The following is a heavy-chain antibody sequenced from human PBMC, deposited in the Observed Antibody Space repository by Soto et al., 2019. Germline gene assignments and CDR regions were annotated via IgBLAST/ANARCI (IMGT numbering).Heavy chain of an antibody. V-gene: IGHV3-53*01. J-gene: IGHJ2*01. CDR2: ISSDGII. CDR1: GFSVSNNY. Sequence: EVQLVESGGGLIQPGGSLRLSCAASGFSVSNNYMSWVRQAPGKGLEWVSVISSDGIIDYADSVKGRFTVSRDNSKNTLYLQMNSVRAEDTAVYYCARVLVLGIMEWYFDLWGRGTLVTVSS. D-gene: IGHD3-9*01. CDR3: ARVLVLGIMEWYFDL.